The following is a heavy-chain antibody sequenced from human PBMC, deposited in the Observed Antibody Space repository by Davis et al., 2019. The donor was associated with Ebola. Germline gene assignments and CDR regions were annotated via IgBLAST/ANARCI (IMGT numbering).Heavy chain of an antibody. CDR2: ISWNSGSI. CDR3: ARHVDGDFWYFDL. J-gene: IGHJ2*01. CDR1: GFTFDDYA. D-gene: IGHD4-17*01. V-gene: IGHV3-9*01. Sequence: SLKISCAASGFTFDDYAMHWVRQAPGKGLEWVSGISWNSGSIGYADSVKGRFTISRDNAKNSLYLQMNSLRAEDTALYYCARHVDGDFWYFDLWGRGTRVTVSS.